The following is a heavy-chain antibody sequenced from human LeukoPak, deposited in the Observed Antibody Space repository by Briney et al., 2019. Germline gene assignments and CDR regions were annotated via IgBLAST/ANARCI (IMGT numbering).Heavy chain of an antibody. Sequence: PGGSLRLSCAASGFTFSGYTMHWVRQAPGKGLEWVAFISSDGRYKSHADSVKGRFTISRDNSKNTLYLEMNSLRADDTAVYYCAKDRPTVYSSSWLHFLDSWGQGTLVTVSS. CDR2: ISSDGRYK. CDR1: GFTFSGYT. CDR3: AKDRPTVYSSSWLHFLDS. D-gene: IGHD6-13*01. V-gene: IGHV3-30*04. J-gene: IGHJ4*02.